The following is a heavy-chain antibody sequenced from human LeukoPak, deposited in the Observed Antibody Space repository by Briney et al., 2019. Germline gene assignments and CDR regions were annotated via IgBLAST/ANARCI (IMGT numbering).Heavy chain of an antibody. CDR3: ARVRGGRSWYYYGMDV. V-gene: IGHV3-23*01. CDR1: GFTFSSYA. D-gene: IGHD3-16*01. J-gene: IGHJ6*02. CDR2: INGGGVNT. Sequence: GGSLRLSCAASGFTFSSYAMSWVRQAPGKGLEWVSTINGGGVNTHYADSVGGRFTISRDNSKDRLYLQMNSLRPEDTAMYYCARVRGGRSWYYYGMDVWGRGTTVTVSS.